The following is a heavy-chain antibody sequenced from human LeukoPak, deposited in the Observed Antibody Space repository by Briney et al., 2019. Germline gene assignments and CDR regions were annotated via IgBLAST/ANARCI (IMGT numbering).Heavy chain of an antibody. CDR3: TTEGGVEDYFDY. J-gene: IGHJ4*02. D-gene: IGHD1-1*01. CDR2: IKSKTDGGTT. CDR1: GFTFSSYW. V-gene: IGHV3-15*01. Sequence: GGSLRLSCAASGFTFSSYWMSWVRQAPGKGLEWVGRIKSKTDGGTTDYAAPVKGRFTISRDDSKNTLYLQMNSLKTEDTAVYYCTTEGGVEDYFDYWGQGTLVTVSS.